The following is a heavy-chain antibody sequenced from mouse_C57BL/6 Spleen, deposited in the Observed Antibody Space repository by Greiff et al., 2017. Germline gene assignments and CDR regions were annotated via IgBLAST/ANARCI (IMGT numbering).Heavy chain of an antibody. V-gene: IGHV3-6*01. D-gene: IGHD2-3*01. CDR3: ARDDGYSAWFAY. Sequence: EVQLQESGPGLVKPSQSLSLTCSVTGYSITSGYYWNWIRQFPGNKLEWMGYISYDGSNNYNPSLKNRISITRDTSKNQFFLKLNSVTTEDTATYDCARDDGYSAWFAYWGQGTLVTVSA. CDR1: GYSITSGYY. J-gene: IGHJ3*01. CDR2: ISYDGSN.